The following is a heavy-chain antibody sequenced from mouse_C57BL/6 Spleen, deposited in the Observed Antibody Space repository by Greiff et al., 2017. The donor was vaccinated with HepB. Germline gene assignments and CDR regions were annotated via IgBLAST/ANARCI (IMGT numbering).Heavy chain of an antibody. V-gene: IGHV5-17*01. J-gene: IGHJ3*01. CDR3: ASHYYGSRAWLAY. Sequence: EVQLKESGGGLVKPGGSLKLSCAASGFTFSDYGMHWVRQAPEKGLEWVAYISSGSSTIYYADTVKGRFTISRDNAKNTLFLQMTSLRSEDTAMYYCASHYYGSRAWLAYWGQGTLVTVSA. CDR1: GFTFSDYG. CDR2: ISSGSSTI. D-gene: IGHD1-1*01.